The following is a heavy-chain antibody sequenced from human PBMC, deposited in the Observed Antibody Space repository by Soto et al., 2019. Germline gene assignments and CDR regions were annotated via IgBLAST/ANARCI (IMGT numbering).Heavy chain of an antibody. V-gene: IGHV1-69*13. CDR3: ASGSSTNFDY. D-gene: IGHD6-13*01. CDR2: IIPIFGTA. Sequence: GASVKVSCKASGVTFSSYAISWVRQAPGQGLEWMGGIIPIFGTANYAQKFQGRVTITADESTSTAYMELSSLRSEDTAVYYCASGSSTNFDYWGQGTLVTVSS. J-gene: IGHJ4*02. CDR1: GVTFSSYA.